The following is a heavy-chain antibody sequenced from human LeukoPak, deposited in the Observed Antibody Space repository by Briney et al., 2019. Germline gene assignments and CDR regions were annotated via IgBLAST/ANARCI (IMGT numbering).Heavy chain of an antibody. J-gene: IGHJ3*02. CDR3: ARDSRRELLHAFDI. CDR2: IDYSAST. D-gene: IGHD1-26*01. CDR1: GGSISTYY. Sequence: SETLSLTCTVSGGSISTYYWSWIRQPPGKGLEWIAYIDYSASTNYNPSLKSRVTISVDTSKNQFSLKLSSVTAADTAVYFCARDSRRELLHAFDIWGQGTMVTVSS. V-gene: IGHV4-59*01.